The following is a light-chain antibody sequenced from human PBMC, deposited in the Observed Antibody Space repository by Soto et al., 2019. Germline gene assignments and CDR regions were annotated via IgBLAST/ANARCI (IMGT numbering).Light chain of an antibody. V-gene: IGKV3-20*01. J-gene: IGKJ1*01. CDR2: GES. CDR3: QQYGSPLWT. Sequence: EIVLTQSPGTLSLSPGDRATLSCRASQSVIGTYLAWYQQKPGQPPRLLVYGESIRATGIPDRFSGSGSGTDFTLTISRLEPEDFAVYYCQQYGSPLWTFDQGTKVEI. CDR1: QSVIGTY.